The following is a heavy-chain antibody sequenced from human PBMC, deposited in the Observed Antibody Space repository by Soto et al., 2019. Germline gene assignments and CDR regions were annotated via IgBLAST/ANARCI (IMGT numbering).Heavy chain of an antibody. Sequence: GESLKISCQGSGYSFTSHSITWVRQMPGKGLEWMGTIDPTNSYTNYNPSFQGHVTISADKSISTASLQWSSLKASDTAMYFCARGRYSSAWYHFDYWGQGXLVTVSS. J-gene: IGHJ4*02. CDR1: GYSFTSHS. V-gene: IGHV5-10-1*01. CDR2: IDPTNSYT. CDR3: ARGRYSSAWYHFDY. D-gene: IGHD6-19*01.